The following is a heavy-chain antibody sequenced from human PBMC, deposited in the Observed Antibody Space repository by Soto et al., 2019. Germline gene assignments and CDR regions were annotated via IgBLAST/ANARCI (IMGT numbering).Heavy chain of an antibody. CDR3: AHRRALDWFDP. Sequence: QITLKESGPTLVKPTQTLTLTCTFSGFSLSTSGVGVGWIRQPPVKALEWLALIYWDDDKRYSPSLKSRLTITKDTSKNQVVLTMTNMDPVDTATYYRAHRRALDWFDPWGQGTLVTVSS. J-gene: IGHJ5*02. V-gene: IGHV2-5*02. D-gene: IGHD3-3*02. CDR2: IYWDDDK. CDR1: GFSLSTSGVG.